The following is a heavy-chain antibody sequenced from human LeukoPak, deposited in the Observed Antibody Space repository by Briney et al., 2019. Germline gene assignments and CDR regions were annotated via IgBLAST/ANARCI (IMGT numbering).Heavy chain of an antibody. D-gene: IGHD2-15*01. CDR1: GYTFTSYG. V-gene: IGHV1-18*01. CDR2: ISAYNGNT. Sequence: ASVKVSCKASGYTFTSYGISWVRQAPGQGLEWMGWISAYNGNTNYAQKLQGRVTMTTDTSTSTAYMELRSLRSEDTAVYYCARDVSRVVVNWFDPWGQGTLVTVSS. J-gene: IGHJ5*02. CDR3: ARDVSRVVVNWFDP.